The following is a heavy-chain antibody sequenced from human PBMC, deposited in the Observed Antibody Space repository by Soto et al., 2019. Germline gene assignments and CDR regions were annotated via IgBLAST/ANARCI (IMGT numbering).Heavy chain of an antibody. CDR1: GFTFSSYG. Sequence: PGGSLRLSCAASGFTFSSYGMHWVRQAPGKGLEWVAVIWYDVSNKYYADSVKGRCTISRDNSKNTLYLQMNSLRAEDTAVYNCARTQGYYAQRDPIYWGQGIMVTVSS. CDR2: IWYDVSNK. D-gene: IGHD3-22*01. J-gene: IGHJ4*02. V-gene: IGHV3-33*01. CDR3: ARTQGYYAQRDPIY.